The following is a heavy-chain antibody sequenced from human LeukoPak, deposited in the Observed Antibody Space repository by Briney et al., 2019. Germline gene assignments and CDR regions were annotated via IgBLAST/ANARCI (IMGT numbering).Heavy chain of an antibody. V-gene: IGHV4-39*01. CDR2: LYYSGST. Sequence: PSETLSLTCTISGGSISSSSYYWGWIRQPPGKGLEWIGSLYYSGSTYYNPSLKSRVTISVDTSKNQFSLKLTSVTAADTAVFYCASHQYAMDVWGQGTKVTVS. J-gene: IGHJ6*02. CDR3: ASHQYAMDV. CDR1: GGSISSSSYY.